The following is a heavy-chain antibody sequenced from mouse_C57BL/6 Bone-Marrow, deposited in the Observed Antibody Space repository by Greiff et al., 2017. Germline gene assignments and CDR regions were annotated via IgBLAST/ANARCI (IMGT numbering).Heavy chain of an antibody. J-gene: IGHJ4*01. Sequence: VQLQQPGAELVKPGASVKLSCKASGYTFTSSWMHWVKQRPGQGLEWIGMIHPNNGSTNYNEKFKGKATLTVDKSSSTAYMQLSSLTSEDSAVXYSVRADDGKGYYAMDYWGQGTSVTVSS. V-gene: IGHV1-64*01. CDR1: GYTFTSSW. CDR3: VRADDGKGYYAMDY. CDR2: IHPNNGST. D-gene: IGHD2-3*01.